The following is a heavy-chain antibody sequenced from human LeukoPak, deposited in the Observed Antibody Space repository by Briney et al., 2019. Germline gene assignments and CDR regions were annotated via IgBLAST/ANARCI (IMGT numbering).Heavy chain of an antibody. CDR2: INPNSGGT. Sequence: ASVKVSCKASGYTFTGYYMHWVRQAPGQGLEWMGWINPNSGGTNYAQKFQGRVTMTRDTSISTAYMELSRLRSDDTAVYYCARSQYILWFGELSYRGINWFDPRGQGTLVTVSS. CDR3: ARSQYILWFGELSYRGINWFDP. J-gene: IGHJ5*02. CDR1: GYTFTGYY. V-gene: IGHV1-2*02. D-gene: IGHD3-10*01.